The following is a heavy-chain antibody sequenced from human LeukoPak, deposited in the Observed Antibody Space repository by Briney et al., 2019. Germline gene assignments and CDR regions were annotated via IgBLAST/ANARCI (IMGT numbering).Heavy chain of an antibody. CDR3: ARRAYSSGYKDAFDI. J-gene: IGHJ3*02. D-gene: IGHD3-22*01. CDR1: GGSISSYY. V-gene: IGHV4-4*07. CDR2: IYTSGST. Sequence: PSETLSLTCTVSGGSISSYYWSWIRQPAGKGLEWIGRIYTSGSTNYNPSLKSRVTMSVDTSKNQFSLKLSSVTAADTAVYYCARRAYSSGYKDAFDIWGQGTMVTVSS.